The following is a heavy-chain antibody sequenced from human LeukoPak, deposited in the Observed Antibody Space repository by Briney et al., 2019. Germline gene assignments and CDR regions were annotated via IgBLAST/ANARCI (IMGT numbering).Heavy chain of an antibody. V-gene: IGHV4-38-2*01. CDR3: ARRYQLLFSAWFDP. D-gene: IGHD2-2*01. CDR2: IYHSGST. Sequence: SETLSLTCAVSGYSISSGYYWGWLRQPPGKGLEWIGSIYHSGSTYNNPSLKSRVTISVDTSKIQFSLKLSSVTAADTAVYYCARRYQLLFSAWFDPWGQGTLVTVSS. CDR1: GYSISSGYY. J-gene: IGHJ5*02.